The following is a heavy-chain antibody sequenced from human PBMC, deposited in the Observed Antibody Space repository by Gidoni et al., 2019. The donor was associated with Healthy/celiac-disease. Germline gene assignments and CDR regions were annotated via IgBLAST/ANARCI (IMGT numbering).Heavy chain of an antibody. D-gene: IGHD4-4*01. J-gene: IGHJ6*02. CDR1: GFTFSSYW. CDR3: ARDKGFTVSNYRGYGMDV. Sequence: EVQLVESGGGLVQPGGSLRLSCAASGFTFSSYWMHWVRQAPGKVLVWVSRINSDGSSTSYADSVKGRFTISRDNAKNTLYLQMNSLRAEDTAVYYCARDKGFTVSNYRGYGMDVWGQGTTVTVSS. V-gene: IGHV3-74*01. CDR2: INSDGSST.